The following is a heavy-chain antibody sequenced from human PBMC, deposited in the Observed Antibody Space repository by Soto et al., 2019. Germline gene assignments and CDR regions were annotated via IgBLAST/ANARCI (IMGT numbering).Heavy chain of an antibody. J-gene: IGHJ6*02. CDR3: AREDAVLRYFDWLKNPTYYYGMDV. D-gene: IGHD3-9*01. CDR2: IIPIFGTA. CDR1: GGTFSSYA. V-gene: IGHV1-69*13. Sequence: SVKVSCKASGGTFSSYAVSWVRQAPGQGLEWMGGIIPIFGTANYAQKFQGRVTITADESTSTAYMELSSLRSEDTAVYYCAREDAVLRYFDWLKNPTYYYGMDVWGQGTTVTVS.